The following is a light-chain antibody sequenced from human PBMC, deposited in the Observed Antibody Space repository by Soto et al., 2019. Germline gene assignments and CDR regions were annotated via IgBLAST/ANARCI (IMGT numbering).Light chain of an antibody. V-gene: IGKV3-20*01. Sequence: IVLTQSPGTLSLSPGERATLSCRASRTVDSNYLAWYQQKPGQAPSLLIYAASSRATGIPDRFSGSVSGTDFTLTITRLEPGDFAVYFCQHYGSSRWTFGQGTNVEIK. CDR1: RTVDSNY. CDR2: AAS. J-gene: IGKJ1*01. CDR3: QHYGSSRWT.